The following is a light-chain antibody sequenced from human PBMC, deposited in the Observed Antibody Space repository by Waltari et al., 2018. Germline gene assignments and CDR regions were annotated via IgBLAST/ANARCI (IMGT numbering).Light chain of an antibody. Sequence: DIQMTQSPSFLSASVGDRVTITCRASQRIRSYLNWYQMKPGRAPELLIYAASSSQSGVPSRFSGSGSGTEFTLTISSLQPDDFATYYCQQTYSLFTFGPGTKVDFK. CDR2: AAS. CDR1: QRIRSY. V-gene: IGKV1-39*01. J-gene: IGKJ3*01. CDR3: QQTYSLFT.